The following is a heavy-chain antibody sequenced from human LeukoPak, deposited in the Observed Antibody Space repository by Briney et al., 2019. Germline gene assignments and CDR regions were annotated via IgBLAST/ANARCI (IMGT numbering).Heavy chain of an antibody. V-gene: IGHV3-15*01. Sequence: GGSLTLSCAASGFTFSYAWMTWVRQAPGKGLEWVGRIKIKIDSEITDYAPPVKVRFTISRDDSKNTLYLQMNSLKTEDTAVYYCATDPAYCGGDCPAYWGQGTLVTVSS. D-gene: IGHD2-21*02. J-gene: IGHJ4*02. CDR1: GFTFSYAW. CDR2: IKIKIDSEIT. CDR3: ATDPAYCGGDCPAY.